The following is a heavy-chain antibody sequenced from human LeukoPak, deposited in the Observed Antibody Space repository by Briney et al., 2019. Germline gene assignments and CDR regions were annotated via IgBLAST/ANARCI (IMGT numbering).Heavy chain of an antibody. CDR2: MHHSGST. J-gene: IGHJ3*02. CDR1: GGYVSRRNW. D-gene: IGHD2-2*01. Sequence: SGTLSLTCPFSGGYVSRRNWWRWGRQPPGKGLEWIGEMHHSGSTNYNPSLKSRVTISVDKSKNQVSLKLNSVTAADTAVDYCARTVGYYSCISWSVPRLVSADIWGQGTMVTVSS. V-gene: IGHV4-4*02. CDR3: ARTVGYYSCISWSVPRLVSADI.